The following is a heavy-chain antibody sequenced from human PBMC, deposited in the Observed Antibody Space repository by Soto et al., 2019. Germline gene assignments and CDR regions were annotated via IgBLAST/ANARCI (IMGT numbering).Heavy chain of an antibody. CDR1: GFSFSNSW. CDR2: INSDGGDT. CDR3: AGYYGMDV. J-gene: IGHJ6*02. V-gene: IGHV3-74*01. Sequence: VQLVESGGGLVQPGGSLRLSCAVSGFSFSNSWMHWVRQAPGKGLVWVSRINSDGGDTTYADSVKGRFTISRDNAKNTLYPQMNSLRAEDTAVYYCAGYYGMDVWGQGTTVTVSS.